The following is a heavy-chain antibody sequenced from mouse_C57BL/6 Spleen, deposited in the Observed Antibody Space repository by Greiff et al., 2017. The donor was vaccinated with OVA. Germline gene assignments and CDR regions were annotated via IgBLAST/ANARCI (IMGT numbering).Heavy chain of an antibody. D-gene: IGHD2-4*01. CDR1: GFTITDYY. V-gene: IGHV14-2*01. CDR2: IDPEDGET. J-gene: IGHJ2*01. Sequence: EVQLQQSGAELVKPGASVKLSCTASGFTITDYYMHWVKQRTEQGLEWIGRIDPEDGETNYAPKFQGKATITADTSSNTAYLQLSSLTSEDTAVYYCARGGLRQYYFDYWGQGTTLTVSS. CDR3: ARGGLRQYYFDY.